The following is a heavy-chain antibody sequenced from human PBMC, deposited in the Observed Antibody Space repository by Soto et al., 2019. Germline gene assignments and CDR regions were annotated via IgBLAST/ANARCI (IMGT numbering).Heavy chain of an antibody. D-gene: IGHD2-2*01. J-gene: IGHJ5*02. CDR3: GFHCSSTSCYGAQQYNWFDP. Sequence: EVPLVESGGGLVQPGGSLRLSCAASGFTFSNSDMNWVHQAPGKGLEWVSGVSWNGSRTHYADSVKGRFIISRDNSRNTLYLQTNSLRAEDTAVYYCGFHCSSTSCYGAQQYNWFDPWGQGTLVTVSS. V-gene: IGHV3-35*01. CDR2: VSWNGSRT. CDR1: GFTFSNSD.